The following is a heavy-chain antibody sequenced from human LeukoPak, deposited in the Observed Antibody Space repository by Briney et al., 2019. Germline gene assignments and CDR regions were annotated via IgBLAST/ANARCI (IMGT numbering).Heavy chain of an antibody. J-gene: IGHJ4*02. CDR1: GFTFSSYS. D-gene: IGHD5-18*01. CDR2: ISSSSSYI. CDR3: AREGHTYGSDY. Sequence: PGGSLRLSCAASGFTFSSYSMNWVRQAPGKGLEWVSSISSSSSYIYYADSVKGRFTISRDNAKNSLYLQMNSLRVEDTAIYYCAREGHTYGSDYWGQGTLVSVSS. V-gene: IGHV3-21*04.